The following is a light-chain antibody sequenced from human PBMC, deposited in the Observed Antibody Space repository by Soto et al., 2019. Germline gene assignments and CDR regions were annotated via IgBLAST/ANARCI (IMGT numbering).Light chain of an antibody. CDR2: RNN. CDR3: AAWDDSLSGHVV. Sequence: QSVLTQPPSASGTPGQRVTISCSGSSSNIGSNYVYWYQQLPGTAPKLLIYRNNQRPSEVPDRFSGSKSGTSASLAISRLGSEDEADYYCAAWDDSLSGHVVFGGGTKLTVL. J-gene: IGLJ2*01. V-gene: IGLV1-47*01. CDR1: SSNIGSNY.